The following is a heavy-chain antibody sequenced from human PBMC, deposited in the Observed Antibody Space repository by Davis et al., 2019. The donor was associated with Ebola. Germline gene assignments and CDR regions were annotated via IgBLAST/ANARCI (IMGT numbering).Heavy chain of an antibody. CDR1: GYTFTSYD. CDR3: ARAPSIAARRGGLYYFDY. CDR2: MNPNSGNT. Sequence: ASVKVSCKASGYTFTSYDINWEPLPTRQPLHLMGCMNPNSGNTGYAQKFQGRVTMTRNTSISTAYMELSSLRSEDTAVYYCARAPSIAARRGGLYYFDYWGQGTLVTVSS. D-gene: IGHD6-6*01. V-gene: IGHV1-8*01. J-gene: IGHJ4*02.